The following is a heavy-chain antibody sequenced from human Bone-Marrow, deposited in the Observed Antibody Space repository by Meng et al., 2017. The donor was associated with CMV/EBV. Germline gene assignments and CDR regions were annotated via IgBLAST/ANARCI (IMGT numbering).Heavy chain of an antibody. J-gene: IGHJ4*02. CDR3: ASIPIVGATIDY. CDR2: ISSNGTIK. CDR1: GFTFSNHY. Sequence: GGSLRLSCGASGFTFSNHYMSWVRQAPGNGLEWISYISSNGTIKYYSDSVKGRFTISRDNAKNSLYLQMNSLRAEDTAVYYCASIPIVGATIDYWGQGTLVTVSS. V-gene: IGHV3-11*04. D-gene: IGHD1-26*01.